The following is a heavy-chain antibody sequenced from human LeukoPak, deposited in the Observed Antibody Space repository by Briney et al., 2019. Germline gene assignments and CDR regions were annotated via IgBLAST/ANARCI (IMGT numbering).Heavy chain of an antibody. V-gene: IGHV3-23*01. CDR3: ARSGYYVVN. Sequence: GGSLRLSCAASGFTFSSYAMTWVRQAPGKGLEWVSSISVNGGATYYADSVKGRFTISRDSSKNTLYLQMNSLKTEDTAVYYCARSGYYVVNWGQGTLVTVSS. J-gene: IGHJ4*02. CDR2: ISVNGGAT. CDR1: GFTFSSYA. D-gene: IGHD3-3*01.